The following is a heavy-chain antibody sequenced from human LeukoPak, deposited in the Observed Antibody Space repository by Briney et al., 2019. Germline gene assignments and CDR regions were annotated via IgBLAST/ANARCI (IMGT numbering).Heavy chain of an antibody. D-gene: IGHD5-18*01. CDR2: ISYDGSNT. CDR3: AKDHTAMVRALDY. V-gene: IGHV3-30*18. Sequence: GGSLRLSCAASGITFSNYGMDWVRQAPGKGLEWVAVISYDGSNTYYADSVKGRFTISRDNSKNTLYLQMNSLRAEDTAVYYCAKDHTAMVRALDYWGQGTLVTVSS. J-gene: IGHJ4*02. CDR1: GITFSNYG.